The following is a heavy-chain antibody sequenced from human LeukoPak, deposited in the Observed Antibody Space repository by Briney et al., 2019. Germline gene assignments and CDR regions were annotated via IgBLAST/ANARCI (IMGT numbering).Heavy chain of an antibody. V-gene: IGHV4-61*02. CDR2: IFTSGST. J-gene: IGHJ6*03. CDR3: ARGVGAAAGTGYYYYMDV. Sequence: SETLSLTCTVSGGSISSGSYYWNWIRQPAGKGLEWIGRIFTSGSTNYNPSLKSRVTISVDTSKNQFSLKLNSVTAADTAVYYCARGVGAAAGTGYYYYMDVWGKGTTVTVSS. D-gene: IGHD6-13*01. CDR1: GGSISSGSYY.